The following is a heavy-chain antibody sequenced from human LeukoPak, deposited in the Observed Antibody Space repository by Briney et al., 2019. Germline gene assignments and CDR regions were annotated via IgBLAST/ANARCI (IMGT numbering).Heavy chain of an antibody. Sequence: PGGSLRLSCAASGFIFRNYAMSWVRQAPGKGLEWVSAITGSGDTTYYADSVKGRFTVSRDNSKNTLYLQMNSLRAEDTAVYYCARSSKSRSPRNNWFDPWGQGTLVTVSS. CDR1: GFIFRNYA. J-gene: IGHJ5*02. CDR2: ITGSGDTT. CDR3: ARSSKSRSPRNNWFDP. D-gene: IGHD4-11*01. V-gene: IGHV3-23*01.